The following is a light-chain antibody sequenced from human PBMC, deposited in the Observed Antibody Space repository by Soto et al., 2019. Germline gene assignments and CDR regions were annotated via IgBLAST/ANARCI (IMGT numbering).Light chain of an antibody. J-gene: IGKJ1*01. Sequence: EIVMTQSPATLSVSPGERATLSCRASQSISSNLAWYQQKPGQAPRLLIFGASTRATGTPARFSGSGSGTEFTLTISSLQSEDFAVYYCQHYNYWPWTFGQGTKVDIK. V-gene: IGKV3-15*01. CDR3: QHYNYWPWT. CDR1: QSISSN. CDR2: GAS.